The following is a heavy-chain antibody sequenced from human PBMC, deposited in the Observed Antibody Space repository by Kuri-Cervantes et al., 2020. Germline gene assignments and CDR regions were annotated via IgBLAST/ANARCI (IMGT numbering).Heavy chain of an antibody. CDR3: TTDTLHKDERGYSYPDLFDS. CDR1: GFTFGGYA. CDR2: IRSKAYGGTT. Sequence: GGSLRLSCTASGFTFGGYAMSWFRQAPGKGLEWVGFIRSKAYGGTTEYAASVKGRFTISRDDSKHALYLQMNSMNTEDTAVYYCTTDTLHKDERGYSYPDLFDSWGKGTLVPSPQ. J-gene: IGHJ4*02. D-gene: IGHD5-18*01. V-gene: IGHV3-49*03.